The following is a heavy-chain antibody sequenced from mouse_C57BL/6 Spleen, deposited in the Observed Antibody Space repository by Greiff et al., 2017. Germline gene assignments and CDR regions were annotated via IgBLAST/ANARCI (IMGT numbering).Heavy chain of an antibody. Sequence: VQLQQSGPELVKPGASVKISCKASGYTFTDYYMNWVKQSHGKSLEWIGDINPNNGGTSYNQKFKGKATLTVDKSSSTAYMELRSLTSEDSAVYYCARGLLRHFDVWGTGTTVTVSS. V-gene: IGHV1-26*01. D-gene: IGHD2-3*01. CDR2: INPNNGGT. CDR3: ARGLLRHFDV. J-gene: IGHJ1*03. CDR1: GYTFTDYY.